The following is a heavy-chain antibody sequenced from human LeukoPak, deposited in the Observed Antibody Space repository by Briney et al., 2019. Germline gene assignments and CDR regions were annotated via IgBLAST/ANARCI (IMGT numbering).Heavy chain of an antibody. D-gene: IGHD3-10*01. V-gene: IGHV4-59*01. CDR2: IYYSGYT. J-gene: IGHJ6*03. CDR1: GGSISSYY. Sequence: SETLSLTCTVSGGSISSYYWSWIRQPPGKGLEWIGCIYYSGYTNYKSSLKSRVTISVDTSKNQFSLKLSSVTAADKAVYYCARTTMVRGTYYMDVWGKGTTVTVSS. CDR3: ARTTMVRGTYYMDV.